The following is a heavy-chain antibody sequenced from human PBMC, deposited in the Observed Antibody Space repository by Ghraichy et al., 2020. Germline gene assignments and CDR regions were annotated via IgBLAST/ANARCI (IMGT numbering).Heavy chain of an antibody. CDR2: IIPIFGTA. CDR3: ARMSIQLTYGGMDV. V-gene: IGHV1-69*13. Sequence: SVKVSCKASGGTFSSYAISWVRQAPGQGLEWMGGIIPIFGTANYAQKFQGRVTITADESTSTAYMYLSSLRSEDTAVYYCARMSIQLTYGGMDVWGQGTTVTVSS. D-gene: IGHD4-17*01. J-gene: IGHJ6*02. CDR1: GGTFSSYA.